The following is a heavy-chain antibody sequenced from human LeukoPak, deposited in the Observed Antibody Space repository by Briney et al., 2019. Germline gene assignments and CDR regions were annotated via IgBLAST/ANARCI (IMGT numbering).Heavy chain of an antibody. CDR3: ASPSVSDYGDYAFDY. Sequence: ASVKVSCKAFGYTFTGYYMHWVRQAPGQGLEWMGWINPNSGGTNYAQKFQGRVTMTRDTSTSTAYMELSRLRSDDTPVYYCASPSVSDYGDYAFDYWGQGTLVTVSS. CDR2: INPNSGGT. V-gene: IGHV1-2*02. D-gene: IGHD4-17*01. CDR1: GYTFTGYY. J-gene: IGHJ4*02.